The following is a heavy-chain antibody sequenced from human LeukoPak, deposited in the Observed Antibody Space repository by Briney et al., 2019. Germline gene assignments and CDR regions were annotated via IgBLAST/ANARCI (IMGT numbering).Heavy chain of an antibody. D-gene: IGHD3-22*01. CDR2: ISYDGSNK. CDR1: RFTFSSYA. CDR3: ARPTNYYDSTLLH. V-gene: IGHV3-30-3*01. Sequence: GGSLRLSCAASRFTFSSYAMHWVRQAPGKGLEWVAVISYDGSNKYYADSVKGRFTISRDNSKNTLYLQMNSLRAEDTAVYYCARPTNYYDSTLLHWGQGTLVTVSS. J-gene: IGHJ4*02.